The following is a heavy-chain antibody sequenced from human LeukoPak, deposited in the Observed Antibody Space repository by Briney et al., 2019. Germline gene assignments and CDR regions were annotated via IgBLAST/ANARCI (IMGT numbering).Heavy chain of an antibody. V-gene: IGHV4-39*07. CDR3: ARVLGYCSGGSCYWGDYYYYMDV. Sequence: SETLSLTCTVSGGSISSSSYYWGWIRQPPGKGLEWIGSIYYSGSTYYNPSLKSRVTISVDTSKNQFSLKLSSVTAADTAVYYCARVLGYCSGGSCYWGDYYYYMDVWGKGTTVTISS. CDR2: IYYSGST. J-gene: IGHJ6*03. D-gene: IGHD2-15*01. CDR1: GGSISSSSYY.